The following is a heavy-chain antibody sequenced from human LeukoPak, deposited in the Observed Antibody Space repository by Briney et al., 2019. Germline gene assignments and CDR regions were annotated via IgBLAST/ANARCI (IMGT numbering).Heavy chain of an antibody. CDR1: GGSISSSSYY. V-gene: IGHV4-39*01. Sequence: PSETLSHTCTVSGGSISSSSYYWGWIRQPPGKGLEWIGSIYYSGSTYYNPSLKGRVTISVDTSKNQFSLKLSSVTAADTAVYYISVAGAKGDAFDIWGQGTMVTVSS. D-gene: IGHD6-19*01. CDR3: SVAGAKGDAFDI. CDR2: IYYSGST. J-gene: IGHJ3*02.